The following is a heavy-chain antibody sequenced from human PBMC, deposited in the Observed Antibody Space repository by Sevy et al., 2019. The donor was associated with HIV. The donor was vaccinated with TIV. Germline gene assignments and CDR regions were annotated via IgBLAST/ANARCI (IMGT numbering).Heavy chain of an antibody. CDR1: GVSLSSYY. V-gene: IGHV4-59*01. CDR2: IYYSGGT. J-gene: IGHJ6*02. D-gene: IGHD3-10*01. CDR3: AGANPYFYYGMDV. Sequence: SGTLSLTCTVSGVSLSSYYCSWVRQPPGKGLEWIGYIYYSGGTNYNPALKSRVTISMDTSKNQFSLKLTSVTAADTAGYYCAGANPYFYYGMDVWGQGTTVTVSS.